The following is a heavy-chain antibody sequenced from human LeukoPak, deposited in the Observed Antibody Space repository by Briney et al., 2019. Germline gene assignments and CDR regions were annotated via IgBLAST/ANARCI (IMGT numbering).Heavy chain of an antibody. Sequence: GGSLRLSCTASGFSFSTYGMNWVRQAPGKGLEWVSYISSSGSTIYYADAVKGRFTISRDNAKNSLYLQMSSLRDEDTAVYYCATVAMEDWYFDLWGRGTLVTVSS. CDR3: ATVAMEDWYFDL. V-gene: IGHV3-48*02. D-gene: IGHD5-18*01. CDR1: GFSFSTYG. CDR2: ISSSGSTI. J-gene: IGHJ2*01.